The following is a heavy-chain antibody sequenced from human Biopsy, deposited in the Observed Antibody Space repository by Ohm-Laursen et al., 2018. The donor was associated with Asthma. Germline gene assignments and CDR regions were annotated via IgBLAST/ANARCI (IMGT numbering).Heavy chain of an antibody. J-gene: IGHJ4*02. CDR2: ISYDGNHK. Sequence: SLRLSCAASGFMFRSFCMHWVRQAPGKGLEWVAVISYDGNHKFYEDSVKGRFTIYRDNSKNTLYLQMNSLRTEDTAVYYCAKRRGYSGHDNDYWGQGTLVNVSS. D-gene: IGHD5-12*01. CDR1: GFMFRSFC. CDR3: AKRRGYSGHDNDY. V-gene: IGHV3-30*18.